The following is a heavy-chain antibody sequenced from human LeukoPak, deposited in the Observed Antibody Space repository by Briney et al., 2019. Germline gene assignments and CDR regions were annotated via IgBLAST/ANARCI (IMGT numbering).Heavy chain of an antibody. D-gene: IGHD3-22*01. CDR2: ISSNGGST. CDR3: ARGGTSGYYFSHDY. Sequence: GGSLRLSCAASGFTFSSYAMHWVRQAPGKGLEYASGISSNGGSTYYANSVKGRFTISRDNSKNTLYLQMGSLRAEDMAVYYCARGGTSGYYFSHDYWGQGTLVTVSS. J-gene: IGHJ4*02. CDR1: GFTFSSYA. V-gene: IGHV3-64*01.